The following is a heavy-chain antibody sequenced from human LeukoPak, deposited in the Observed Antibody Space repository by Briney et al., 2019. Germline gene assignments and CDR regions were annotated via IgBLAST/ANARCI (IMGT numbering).Heavy chain of an antibody. D-gene: IGHD2-15*01. Sequence: QSGGSLRLSCAASGFSVSNTYMSWVRQAPGMGLEWVSVIYSGDSGVSTYYADSVKGRFTISRHNSKNMLYLQMSSLRAEDTAVYFCVRGYSFGPYGMDVWGQGTTVTVSS. CDR2: IYSGDSGVST. V-gene: IGHV3-53*04. CDR3: VRGYSFGPYGMDV. CDR1: GFSVSNTY. J-gene: IGHJ6*02.